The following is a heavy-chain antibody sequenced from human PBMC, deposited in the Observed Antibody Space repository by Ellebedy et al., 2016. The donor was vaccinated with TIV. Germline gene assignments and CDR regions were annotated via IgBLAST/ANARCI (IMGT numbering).Heavy chain of an antibody. V-gene: IGHV1-2*02. CDR1: GYTFTDYY. D-gene: IGHD3-10*01. CDR2: IHPHTGCS. CDR3: AREISMVRGAV. Sequence: AASVKVSCKASGYTFTDYYIHWVRQAPGQRLEWMGLIHPHTGCSDSAQKFQGRVTLTGETSISTAYMELNSLRSEDTAIYYCAREISMVRGAVWGQGTLVAVSS. J-gene: IGHJ4*02.